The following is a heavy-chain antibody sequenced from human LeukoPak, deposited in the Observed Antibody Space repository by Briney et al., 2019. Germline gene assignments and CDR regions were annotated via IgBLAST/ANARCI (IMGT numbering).Heavy chain of an antibody. CDR3: VKDLMEY. CDR2: ISSNGGST. CDR1: GFTFSSYA. V-gene: IGHV3-64D*06. D-gene: IGHD2-8*01. J-gene: IGHJ4*02. Sequence: GGSLRLSCSASGFTFSSYAMHWVRQAPGKGREYVSAISSNGGSTYYADSVKGRFTISRDNSKNTLYLQMSSLRAEDTAVYYCVKDLMEYWGQGTLVTVSS.